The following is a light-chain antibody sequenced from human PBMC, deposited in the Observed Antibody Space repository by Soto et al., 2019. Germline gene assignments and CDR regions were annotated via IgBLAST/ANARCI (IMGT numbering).Light chain of an antibody. J-gene: IGKJ1*01. Sequence: ETVMTQSPATLSVSPGERATLSCRASQSVSSDLAWYQKKPGQAPRLLIYGASTRATGIPARFSGGGSGTEFTLTISSLQSEDFAVYYCQQNNNWPRTFGQGTTVDIK. CDR1: QSVSSD. CDR3: QQNNNWPRT. V-gene: IGKV3-15*01. CDR2: GAS.